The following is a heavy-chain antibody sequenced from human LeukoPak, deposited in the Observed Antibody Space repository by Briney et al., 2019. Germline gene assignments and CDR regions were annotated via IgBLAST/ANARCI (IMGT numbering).Heavy chain of an antibody. CDR3: ARDSSSSWHFDV. Sequence: SETLSLTCTVSGGSISSYYWSWIRQPPGKGLEWIGYIYYSGSTNYNPSLKSRVTISVDTSKNQFSLNLSSVTAADTAVYYCARDSSSSWHFDVWGSGTLVTVSS. J-gene: IGHJ2*01. D-gene: IGHD6-13*01. CDR2: IYYSGST. CDR1: GGSISSYY. V-gene: IGHV4-59*01.